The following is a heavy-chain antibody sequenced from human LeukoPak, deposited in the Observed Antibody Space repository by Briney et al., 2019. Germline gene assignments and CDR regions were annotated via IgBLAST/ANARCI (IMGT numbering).Heavy chain of an antibody. J-gene: IGHJ4*02. V-gene: IGHV3-30*02. CDR1: GFRFSNYG. D-gene: IGHD2/OR15-2a*01. CDR2: IRDDGSIR. Sequence: CAASGFRFSNYGLHWVRQAPGKGXXGXAFIRDDGSIRYYADSVKGRFTVSRDKSKNTLYLQMDSLRTEDTAVYLCAKVPHNSWGFFDSWGQGTLVTVSS. CDR3: AKVPHNSWGFFDS.